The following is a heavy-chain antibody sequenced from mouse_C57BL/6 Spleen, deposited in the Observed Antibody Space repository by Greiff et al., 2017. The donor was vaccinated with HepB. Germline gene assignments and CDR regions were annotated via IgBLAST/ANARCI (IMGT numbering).Heavy chain of an antibody. CDR1: GFTFSDYY. J-gene: IGHJ2*01. V-gene: IGHV5-16*01. CDR2: INYDGSST. CDR3: ARYDYGSSLFDY. Sequence: EVQLVESEGGLVQPGSSMKLSCTASGFTFSDYYMAWVRQVPEKGLEWVANINYDGSSTYYLDSLKSRFIISRDNAKNILYLQMSSLKSEDTATYYCARYDYGSSLFDYWGQGTTLTVSS. D-gene: IGHD1-1*01.